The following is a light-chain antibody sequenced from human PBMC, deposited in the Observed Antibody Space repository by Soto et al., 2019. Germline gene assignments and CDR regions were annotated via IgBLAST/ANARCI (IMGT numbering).Light chain of an antibody. Sequence: QSVLTQPPSASGSPGQSVTISCTGTSSDIGRFNFVSWYQQHPGKAPKLLIYEVTKRPSGVPDRFSGSKSGNAASLTVSGLQGEDEADYFCSSYTGSRDPYVFGTGTKV. CDR2: EVT. CDR3: SSYTGSRDPYV. CDR1: SSDIGRFNF. V-gene: IGLV2-8*01. J-gene: IGLJ1*01.